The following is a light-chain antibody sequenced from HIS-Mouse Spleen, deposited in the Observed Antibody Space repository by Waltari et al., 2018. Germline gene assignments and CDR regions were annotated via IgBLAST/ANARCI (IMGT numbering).Light chain of an antibody. CDR1: KLGDRY. Sequence: SYELTQPPSVSVSPGQPASITCSGDKLGDRYACWYQQKPGQSTVLVIYQDSKRPSGIPERFSGSNSGNTATLTISGTQAMDEADYYCQAWDSSTYVFGTGTKVTVL. V-gene: IGLV3-1*01. CDR2: QDS. CDR3: QAWDSSTYV. J-gene: IGLJ1*01.